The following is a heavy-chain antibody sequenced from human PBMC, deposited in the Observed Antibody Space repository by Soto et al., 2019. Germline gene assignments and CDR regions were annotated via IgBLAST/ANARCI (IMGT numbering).Heavy chain of an antibody. CDR2: IYWNDDK. Sequence: QITLKESGPTLVKPTQTLTLTCSFSGFSLSTGGRGVGWIRQHPGKALEWLAVIYWNDDKRYSPSLKNRLTITKDTSKNQVVLTLTKMDPVDTATYYCAHRGYGNYPRDNWFDPWGQGTLVIVSS. CDR1: GFSLSTGGRG. J-gene: IGHJ5*02. D-gene: IGHD4-17*01. V-gene: IGHV2-5*01. CDR3: AHRGYGNYPRDNWFDP.